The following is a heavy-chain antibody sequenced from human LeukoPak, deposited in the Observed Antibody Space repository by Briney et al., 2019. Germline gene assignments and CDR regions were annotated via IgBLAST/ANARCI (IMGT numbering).Heavy chain of an antibody. CDR2: INPNSGGT. CDR3: ARGPIGYCSGGSCYFY. CDR1: GYTFTGYY. J-gene: IGHJ4*02. V-gene: IGHV1-2*02. Sequence: ASVKVSCKASGYTFTGYYMHWVRQAPGQGLEGMGWINPNSGGTNYAQKFQGRVTMTRDTSISTAYMELSRLRSDDTAVYYCARGPIGYCSGGSCYFYWGQGTLVTVSS. D-gene: IGHD2-15*01.